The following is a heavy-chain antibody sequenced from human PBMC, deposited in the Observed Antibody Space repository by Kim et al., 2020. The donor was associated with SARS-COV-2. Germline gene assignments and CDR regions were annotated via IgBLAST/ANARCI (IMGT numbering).Heavy chain of an antibody. D-gene: IGHD5-18*01. Sequence: YAYSVKGRFTISRGNSKNTLYLQMNSLRAEDTAVYYCAKDDTTWIQLPDYWGQGTLVTVSS. J-gene: IGHJ4*02. CDR3: AKDDTTWIQLPDY. V-gene: IGHV3-23*01.